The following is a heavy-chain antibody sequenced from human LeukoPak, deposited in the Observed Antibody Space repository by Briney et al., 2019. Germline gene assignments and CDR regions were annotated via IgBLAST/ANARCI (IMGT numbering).Heavy chain of an antibody. CDR2: IWYDGSNK. CDR3: ARDSMAPEAFDI. Sequence: GGSLRLSCAASGFTFSSYAMHWVRQAPGKGLEWVAVIWYDGSNKYYADSVKGRFTISRDNSKNTLYLQMNSLRAEDTAVYYCARDSMAPEAFDIWGQGTMVTVSS. CDR1: GFTFSSYA. V-gene: IGHV3-33*08. D-gene: IGHD5-24*01. J-gene: IGHJ3*02.